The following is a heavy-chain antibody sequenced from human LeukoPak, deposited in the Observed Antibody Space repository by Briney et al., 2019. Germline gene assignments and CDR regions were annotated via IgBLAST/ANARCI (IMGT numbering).Heavy chain of an antibody. Sequence: SETLSLTCAVSGGSISSSNWWSWVRQPPGKGLEWIGEICHSGSTNYNPSLKSRVTISVDKSKNQFSLKLSSVTAADMAVYYCARAEGALWFGELEANWFDPWGQGTLVTVSS. CDR3: ARAEGALWFGELEANWFDP. CDR1: GGSISSSNW. D-gene: IGHD3-10*01. CDR2: ICHSGST. V-gene: IGHV4-4*02. J-gene: IGHJ5*02.